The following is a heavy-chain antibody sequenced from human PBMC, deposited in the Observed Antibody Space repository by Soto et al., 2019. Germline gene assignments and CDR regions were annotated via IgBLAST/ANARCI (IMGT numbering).Heavy chain of an antibody. CDR2: IIPIFGTA. CDR3: VRRDRRYYDSSGYYEH. D-gene: IGHD3-22*01. V-gene: IGHV1-69*01. Sequence: QVQLVQSGAEVKKPGSSVKVSCKASGGTFSSYAISWVRQAPGQGLEWMGGIIPIFGTANYAQKFQGRVTITADESTSTAYMELSSLRSEDTAVYYCVRRDRRYYDSSGYYEHWGQGTLVTVSS. CDR1: GGTFSSYA. J-gene: IGHJ1*01.